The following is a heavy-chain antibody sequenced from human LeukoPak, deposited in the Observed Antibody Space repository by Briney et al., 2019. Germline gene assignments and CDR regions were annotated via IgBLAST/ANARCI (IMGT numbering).Heavy chain of an antibody. CDR2: ISAYNGNT. CDR1: GYTFTSYG. V-gene: IGHV1-18*01. J-gene: IGHJ4*02. Sequence: ASVKVSCKASGYTFTSYGISWVRQAPGQGLEWMGWISAYNGNTNYAQKLQGRVTMTTDTSTSTAYMELRSLRSDDTAVYYCARELKAAASRYYFDYWGQGTLVTVSS. D-gene: IGHD6-13*01. CDR3: ARELKAAASRYYFDY.